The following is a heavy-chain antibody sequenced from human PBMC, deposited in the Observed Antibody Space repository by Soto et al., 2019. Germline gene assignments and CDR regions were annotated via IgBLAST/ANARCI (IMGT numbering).Heavy chain of an antibody. V-gene: IGHV3-33*01. Sequence: QVHLVESGGGVVQPGRSLRLSCAASGFIFSSSGMHWVRQAPGRGLEWVAFIWYDGSNNYYADSVKGRFTISRDNSKNTLYLQMNSLRAEDTAVYYCARGLNSWVTMDYWGQGTLVTVSS. CDR3: ARGLNSWVTMDY. CDR1: GFIFSSSG. D-gene: IGHD4-17*01. CDR2: IWYDGSNN. J-gene: IGHJ4*02.